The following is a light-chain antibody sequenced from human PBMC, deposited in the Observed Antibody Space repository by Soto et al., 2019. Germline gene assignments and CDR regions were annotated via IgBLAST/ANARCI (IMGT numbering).Light chain of an antibody. Sequence: QSAPTQPRSVSGSPGQSVTISCTGTSSDVDDYNYVSWYQQHSGKVPKLMIYDVSKRPSGVPDRFSGSKSGNTASLTISGLRAEDEADYYCCSYAGSYTDVVFGGGTKLTVL. CDR2: DVS. CDR1: SSDVDDYNY. J-gene: IGLJ2*01. CDR3: CSYAGSYTDVV. V-gene: IGLV2-11*01.